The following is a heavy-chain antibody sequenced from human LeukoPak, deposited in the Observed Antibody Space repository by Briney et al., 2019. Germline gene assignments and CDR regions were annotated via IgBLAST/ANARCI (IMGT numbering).Heavy chain of an antibody. Sequence: GGSLRLSCAASGFTVSSNYMSWVRQAPGKGLEWVSVIYSGGSTYYSDSVKGRFTISRDNSKNTVYLQMNRLRDDETAVYYCAGATLLWLGPSAPWGQRTLLTLSS. CDR3: AGATLLWLGPSAP. CDR2: IYSGGST. J-gene: IGHJ5*02. D-gene: IGHD3-10*01. CDR1: GFTVSSNY. V-gene: IGHV3-66*01.